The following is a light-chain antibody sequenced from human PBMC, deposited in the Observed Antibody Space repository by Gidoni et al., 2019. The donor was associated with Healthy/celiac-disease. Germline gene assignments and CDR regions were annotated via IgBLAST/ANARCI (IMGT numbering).Light chain of an antibody. V-gene: IGLV2-11*01. CDR1: SSDVGGYNY. CDR2: DVS. Sequence: QSALSQPRSLSGSPGQSVTISCTGTSSDVGGYNYVSWYKQHPGKAPKLMIYDVSKRPSGVPDRFAGSKSGNTASLTISGLQAEDEADYYCGSYAGSYTLVFGGGTKLTVL. CDR3: GSYAGSYTLV. J-gene: IGLJ2*01.